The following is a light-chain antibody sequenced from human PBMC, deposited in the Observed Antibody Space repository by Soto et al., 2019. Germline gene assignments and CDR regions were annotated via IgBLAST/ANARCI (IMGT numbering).Light chain of an antibody. J-gene: IGKJ1*01. Sequence: EIVLSQSPDTLSLSPGSRATLACRASQRVTNSYLAWYQQKPGQAPRLLIFGASSRATGIPERFSGSGSGTDFTLTISSLEPEDFALYFCHQYGTSPRTFGPGTKVEF. CDR2: GAS. V-gene: IGKV3-20*01. CDR3: HQYGTSPRT. CDR1: QRVTNSY.